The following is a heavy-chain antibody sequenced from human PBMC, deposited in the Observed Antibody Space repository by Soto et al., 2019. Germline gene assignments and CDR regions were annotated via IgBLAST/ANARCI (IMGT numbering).Heavy chain of an antibody. CDR2: INAGNGNT. CDR1: GYTFTSYA. Sequence: QVQLVQSGAEVKKPGASVKVSCKASGYTFTSYAMHWVRQAPGQRLEWMGWINAGNGNTKYSQKFQGRVTITRDTSASTAYMELSSLRSEDTAVYYCARWISGRLGFDYWGQGTLVTVSS. V-gene: IGHV1-3*01. D-gene: IGHD5-12*01. CDR3: ARWISGRLGFDY. J-gene: IGHJ4*02.